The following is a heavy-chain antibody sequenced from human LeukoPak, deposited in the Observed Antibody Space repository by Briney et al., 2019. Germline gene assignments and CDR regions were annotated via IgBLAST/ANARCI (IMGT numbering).Heavy chain of an antibody. D-gene: IGHD6-19*01. CDR1: GFTFSSYA. CDR3: AKGSSGWAYYYYGMDV. V-gene: IGHV3-23*01. CDR2: ISGSGGST. Sequence: GGSLRLSCAASGFTFSSYAMSWVRQAPGEGLEWVSAISGSGGSTYYADSVRGRFTISRDNSKNTLYLQMNSLRAEDTAVYYCAKGSSGWAYYYYGMDVWGQGTTVTVSS. J-gene: IGHJ6*02.